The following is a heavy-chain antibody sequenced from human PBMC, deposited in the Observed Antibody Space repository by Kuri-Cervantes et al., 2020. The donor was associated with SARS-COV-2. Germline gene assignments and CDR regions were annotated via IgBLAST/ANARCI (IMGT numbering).Heavy chain of an antibody. CDR1: GGSISSYY. V-gene: IGHV4-59*01. CDR2: IYYSGST. CDR3: ARDYYDSSGHQYYFDY. J-gene: IGHJ4*02. Sequence: ESLKISCTVSGGSISSYYWSWIRQPPGKGLEWIGYIYYSGSTNYNPSLKSRVTISVDTSKNQFSLKLSSVTAADTAVYYCARDYYDSSGHQYYFDYWGQGTLVTVSS. D-gene: IGHD3-22*01.